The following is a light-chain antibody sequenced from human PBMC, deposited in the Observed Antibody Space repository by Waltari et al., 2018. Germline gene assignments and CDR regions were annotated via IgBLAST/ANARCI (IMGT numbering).Light chain of an antibody. CDR2: AES. Sequence: DIQMTQSPSSLSASVGDRVTITCRASPSISSYLNWYQQKPGKGHKLLIYAESSLQSGVPSRFRGSGSGTDFTLTISSLQPEDFATYYCQQSYSTPLTFGGGTKVEIK. J-gene: IGKJ4*01. V-gene: IGKV1-39*01. CDR3: QQSYSTPLT. CDR1: PSISSY.